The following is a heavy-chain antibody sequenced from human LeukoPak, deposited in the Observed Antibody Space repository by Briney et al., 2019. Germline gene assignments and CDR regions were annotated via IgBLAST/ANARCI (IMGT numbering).Heavy chain of an antibody. Sequence: PGGSLRLSCEASGFTFSTYTMNWARQAPGKGLEWVSSINSGGSTTHYADSVKGRFTISRDNAQNPLYLQMNSLRVDDAAVYYCLRGDSRDFWGQGTLVTVSS. J-gene: IGHJ4*02. V-gene: IGHV3-21*01. CDR2: INSGGSTT. D-gene: IGHD3-22*01. CDR1: GFTFSTYT. CDR3: LRGDSRDF.